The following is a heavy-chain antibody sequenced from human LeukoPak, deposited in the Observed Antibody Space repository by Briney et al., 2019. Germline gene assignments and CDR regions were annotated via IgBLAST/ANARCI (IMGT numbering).Heavy chain of an antibody. CDR3: VPSSHDAFDI. CDR1: GDSVSSNSAA. CDR2: TYYRSKWYN. V-gene: IGHV6-1*01. J-gene: IGHJ3*02. Sequence: SQTLSLTCDISGDSVSSNSAAWNWIRQSPLRGLEWLGGTYYRSKWYNDYAVSVKSRITINPDTSKNQFSLQLNSVTPEDTAVYYCVPSSHDAFDIWGQGTMVTVSS.